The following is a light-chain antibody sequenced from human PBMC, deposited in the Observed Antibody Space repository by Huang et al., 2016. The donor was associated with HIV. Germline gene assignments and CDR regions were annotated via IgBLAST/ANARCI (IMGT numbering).Light chain of an antibody. CDR3: QHRSNRPPT. CDR1: QSVSSY. J-gene: IGKJ4*01. Sequence: EIVLTQSPATLSLSPGERATLSCRASQSVSSYLAWYQQKPGQAPRLLIYDASNRATGIPARFRGSGSGTDFTLTISSLEPEDFAVYYCQHRSNRPPTFGGGTKVEIK. V-gene: IGKV3-11*01. CDR2: DAS.